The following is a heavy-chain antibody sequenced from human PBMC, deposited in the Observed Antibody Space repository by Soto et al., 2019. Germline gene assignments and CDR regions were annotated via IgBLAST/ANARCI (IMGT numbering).Heavy chain of an antibody. V-gene: IGHV1-18*01. D-gene: IGHD6-19*01. CDR2: ISAYTGNT. CDR3: ARGGIAVAGTVWYFDL. J-gene: IGHJ2*01. CDR1: GYTFSTFG. Sequence: ASVKVSCKTSGYTFSTFGISWVRQAPGQGLEWMGWISAYTGNTNYAQKLQGRVTMTTDTSTSTAYMELRSLRSDDTAVYYCARGGIAVAGTVWYFDLWGRGTLVTVSS.